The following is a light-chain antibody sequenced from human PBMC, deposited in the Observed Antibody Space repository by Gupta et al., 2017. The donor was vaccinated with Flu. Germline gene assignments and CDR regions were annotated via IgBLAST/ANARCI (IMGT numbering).Light chain of an antibody. CDR3: QSYDSSNQV. CDR1: SGSIASNY. J-gene: IGLJ3*02. Sequence: NFMLTSPHSVSEPPGKTVTISCTRSSGSIASNYVQWYQQRPGSSPTTVIYEDNQRPSGVPDRFSGSIDSSSNSASLTISGLKTEDEADYYCQSYDSSNQVFGGGTKLTVL. V-gene: IGLV6-57*01. CDR2: EDN.